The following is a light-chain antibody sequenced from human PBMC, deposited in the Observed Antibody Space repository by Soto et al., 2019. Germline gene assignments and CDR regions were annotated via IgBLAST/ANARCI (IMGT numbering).Light chain of an antibody. CDR3: SSYTSSSIVV. CDR2: DIS. Sequence: QSALTQPASVSGSPGQSITISCTGTSSDVGGYNYVSWYQQHPGKAPKLMIYDISNRPSGVSNRFSGSKSGNTASLTISGLKAEDEAEYYCSSYTSSSIVVFGGGTKRTVL. V-gene: IGLV2-14*01. J-gene: IGLJ2*01. CDR1: SSDVGGYNY.